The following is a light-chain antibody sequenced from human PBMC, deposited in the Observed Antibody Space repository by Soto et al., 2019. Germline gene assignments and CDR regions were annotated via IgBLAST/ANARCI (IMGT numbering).Light chain of an antibody. CDR2: DVN. CDR3: TSYASSSTHVV. Sequence: QSALTQPASVSGSPGQSITLSCTGTSSDIGGYDYVSWYQRYPGKAPKLIIYDVNNRPSGVSNRCSGSKSGNTASLTISGLQAEDEADYYCTSYASSSTHVVFGGGTKLTVL. J-gene: IGLJ2*01. V-gene: IGLV2-14*01. CDR1: SSDIGGYDY.